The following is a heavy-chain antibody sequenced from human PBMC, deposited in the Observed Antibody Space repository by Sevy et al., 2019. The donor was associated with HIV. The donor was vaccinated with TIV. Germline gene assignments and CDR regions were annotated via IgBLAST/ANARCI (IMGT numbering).Heavy chain of an antibody. CDR1: GFTVSSYY. V-gene: IGHV3-53*01. CDR2: IYSGGST. D-gene: IGHD4-17*01. Sequence: GGSLRLSCAASGFTVSSYYMSWVRQAPGKGLEWVSVIYSGGSTYYADSVKGRFTISRDNSKNTLYLQMNSLRAEDTAVYYCARAGDYAAFDIWGQGTMVTVSS. J-gene: IGHJ3*02. CDR3: ARAGDYAAFDI.